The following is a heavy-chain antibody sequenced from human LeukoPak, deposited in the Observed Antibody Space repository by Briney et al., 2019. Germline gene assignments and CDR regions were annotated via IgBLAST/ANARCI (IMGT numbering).Heavy chain of an antibody. Sequence: GRSLRLSCAASGFTFDDYAMHWVRQAPGKGLEWITYIDGSSATIYYADSVKGRFTTSRDNAKNSVYLHMNSLRAEDTAVYYCATYGRDGYKGFYWGQGTLVTVSS. D-gene: IGHD5-24*01. CDR1: GFTFDDYA. V-gene: IGHV3-48*04. J-gene: IGHJ4*02. CDR2: IDGSSATI. CDR3: ATYGRDGYKGFY.